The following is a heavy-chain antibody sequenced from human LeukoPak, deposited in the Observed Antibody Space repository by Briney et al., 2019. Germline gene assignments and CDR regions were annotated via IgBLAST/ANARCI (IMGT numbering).Heavy chain of an antibody. Sequence: GGSLRLSCAASGFTFSDYYMSWIRQAPGKGLEWVSYISSSGSTIYYADSVKGRFTISRDNAKNSLYLQMNSLRAEDTAVYYCARDSGYGSGSSYYFDYWAREPWSPSPQ. CDR2: ISSSGSTI. J-gene: IGHJ4*02. V-gene: IGHV3-11*01. CDR3: ARDSGYGSGSSYYFDY. D-gene: IGHD3-10*01. CDR1: GFTFSDYY.